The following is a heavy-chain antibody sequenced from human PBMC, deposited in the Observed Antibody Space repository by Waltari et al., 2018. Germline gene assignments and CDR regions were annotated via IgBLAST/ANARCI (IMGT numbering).Heavy chain of an antibody. CDR1: GLTFSNYA. V-gene: IGHV3-23*01. D-gene: IGHD1-20*01. CDR2: ITVGDDT. CDR3: ATPFYNWDDPLHS. Sequence: EVQLLESGGDLVQPGGSMRLSCAASGLTFSNYAITWVRLAPGTGLELVSAITVGDDTYYADSVKGRFTISRDTSKDTVHLQMNGLRAEDTAVYYCATPFYNWDDPLHSWGQGTLVTVSS. J-gene: IGHJ4*02.